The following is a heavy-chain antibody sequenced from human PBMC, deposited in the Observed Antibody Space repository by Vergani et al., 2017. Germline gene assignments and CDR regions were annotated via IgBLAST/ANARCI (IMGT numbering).Heavy chain of an antibody. CDR1: GYTFTSYD. V-gene: IGHV1-8*01. J-gene: IGHJ5*02. CDR2: MNPNSGNT. CDR3: ARGNHYDFWSGYSPDNWFDP. D-gene: IGHD3-3*01. Sequence: QVQLVQSGAEVKKPGASVKVSCKASGYTFTSYDINWVRQATGQGLEWVGWMNPNSGNTGYAQKFQGRVTMTRNTSISTAYMELSSLRSEDTAVYYCARGNHYDFWSGYSPDNWFDPWGQGTLVTVSS.